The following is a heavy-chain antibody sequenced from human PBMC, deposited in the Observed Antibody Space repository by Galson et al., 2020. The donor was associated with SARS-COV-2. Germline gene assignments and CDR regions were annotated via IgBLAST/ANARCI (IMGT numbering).Heavy chain of an antibody. Sequence: GGSLRLSCVVSGFTFRSYEMNWVRQAPGKGLEWVSYISSGANTIYYADSVKGRFTISRDNAKNSLYLQMNSLRAEDTAVYYCARGREYYDYVWGSYGVAFDIWGQGTMVTVSS. V-gene: IGHV3-48*03. CDR2: ISSGANTI. CDR3: ARGREYYDYVWGSYGVAFDI. J-gene: IGHJ3*02. D-gene: IGHD3-16*01. CDR1: GFTFRSYE.